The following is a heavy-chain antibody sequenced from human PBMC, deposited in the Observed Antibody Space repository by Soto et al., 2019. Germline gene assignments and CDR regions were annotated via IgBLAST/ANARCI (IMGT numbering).Heavy chain of an antibody. D-gene: IGHD4-17*01. CDR1: SVSNVW. CDR3: TFDYGDY. Sequence: SVSNVWMNWVRQAPGKGLEWVGRIKSKTDGGTTDYAAPVKGRFTISRDDSKNTLYLQMNSLKTEDTAVYYCTFDYGDYWGQGTLVTVSS. V-gene: IGHV3-15*07. CDR2: IKSKTDGGTT. J-gene: IGHJ4*02.